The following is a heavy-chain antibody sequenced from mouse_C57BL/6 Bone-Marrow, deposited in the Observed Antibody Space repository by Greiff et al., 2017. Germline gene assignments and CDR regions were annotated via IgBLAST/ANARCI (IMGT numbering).Heavy chain of an antibody. CDR1: GFSFNTYA. CDR2: IRSKSNNYAT. D-gene: IGHD2-4*01. CDR3: VRRDYGY. Sequence: EVKLMESGGGMVQPKGSLKLSCAASGFSFNTYAMNWVRQAPGTGLEWVARIRSKSNNYATYYSDSVKDRFTISRDDSESMLYLQMNNLKTEDTAMYYCVRRDYGYWCQGTSVTVSS. J-gene: IGHJ4*01. V-gene: IGHV10-1*01.